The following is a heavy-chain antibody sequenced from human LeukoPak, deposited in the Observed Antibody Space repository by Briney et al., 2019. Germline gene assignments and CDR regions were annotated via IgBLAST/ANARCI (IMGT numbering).Heavy chain of an antibody. CDR3: ARSKTGSLGNWFDL. CDR1: GYTFTSYD. CDR2: MNPNSGYT. V-gene: IGHV1-8*01. J-gene: IGHJ5*02. Sequence: ASVKVSCKASGYTFTSYDINWVRQATGQGLEWMGWMNPNSGYTGYAQKFQARVTTARNTSINTAYMELSSLRSEDTAVYYCARSKTGSLGNWFDLWGQGTLVTVSS. D-gene: IGHD1-1*01.